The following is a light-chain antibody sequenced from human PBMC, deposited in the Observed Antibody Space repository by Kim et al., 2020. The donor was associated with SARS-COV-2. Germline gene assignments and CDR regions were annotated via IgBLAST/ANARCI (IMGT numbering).Light chain of an antibody. CDR3: QQYKNWPYT. CDR2: GAF. CDR1: QSVSSN. V-gene: IGKV3-15*01. Sequence: SVSPGETATLSCRASQSVSSNLAWYQQKPGQAPRPLIYGAFTRATGIPARFSGSGSGTEFTLTINSLQSEDFAVYYCQQYKNWPYTFGQGTKLEI. J-gene: IGKJ2*01.